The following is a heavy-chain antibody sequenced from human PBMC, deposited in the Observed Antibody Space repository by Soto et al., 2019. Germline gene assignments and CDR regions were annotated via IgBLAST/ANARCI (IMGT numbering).Heavy chain of an antibody. V-gene: IGHV4-59*12. J-gene: IGHJ5*02. Sequence: PSETLSLTCPVSGDSMNNYYWSWIRQAPGKGLQYIGYISYMGTTNYNPSLKSRISLSLDTSQNQFSLKLLSVIAADTAIYYCARSGVTGIVIPSHWFDPWGQGTLVTVSS. CDR2: ISYMGTT. CDR3: ARSGVTGIVIPSHWFDP. D-gene: IGHD2-21*02. CDR1: GDSMNNYY.